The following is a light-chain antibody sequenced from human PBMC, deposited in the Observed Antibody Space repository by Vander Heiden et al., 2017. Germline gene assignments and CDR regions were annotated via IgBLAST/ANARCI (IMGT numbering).Light chain of an antibody. CDR2: DVS. J-gene: IGLJ3*02. CDR3: SSYSSSSTRV. CDR1: SRDVGGYKY. V-gene: IGLV2-14*01. Sequence: QSALTQPASVSGSPGQSITISCPGTSRDVGGYKYVSWYQQHPGKAPKLMIYDVSNRPSGVSNRFSGSKSGNTASLTISGLQAEDEAVYYCSSYSSSSTRVFGGGTKVTVL.